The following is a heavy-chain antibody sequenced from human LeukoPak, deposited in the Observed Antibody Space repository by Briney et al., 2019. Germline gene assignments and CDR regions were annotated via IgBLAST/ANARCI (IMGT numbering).Heavy chain of an antibody. J-gene: IGHJ4*02. V-gene: IGHV3-11*04. CDR3: ARDCGGHCYSGFDY. D-gene: IGHD2-21*02. CDR2: ISASGSTI. Sequence: GGSLRLSCAASGFTFSDYYMAWIRQAPGKGLEYISHISASGSTIHYGDSVKGRFTIFRDDARNSVYLQMPSLRAEDTATYFCARDCGGHCYSGFDYWGQGALVTVSS. CDR1: GFTFSDYY.